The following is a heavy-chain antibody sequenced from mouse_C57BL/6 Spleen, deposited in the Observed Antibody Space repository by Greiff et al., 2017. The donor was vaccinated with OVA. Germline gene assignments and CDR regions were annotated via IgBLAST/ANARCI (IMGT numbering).Heavy chain of an antibody. CDR1: GYAFTNYL. Sequence: VKLQESGAELVRPGTSVKVSCKASGYAFTNYLIEWVKQRPGQGLEWIGVINPGSGGTNYNEKFKGKATLTADKSSSTAYMQLSSLTSEDSAVYFCASHWFAYWGQGTLVTVSA. V-gene: IGHV1-54*01. CDR2: INPGSGGT. J-gene: IGHJ3*01. CDR3: ASHWFAY.